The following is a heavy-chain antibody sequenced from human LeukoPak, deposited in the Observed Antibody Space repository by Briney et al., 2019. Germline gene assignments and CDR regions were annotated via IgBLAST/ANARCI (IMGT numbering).Heavy chain of an antibody. CDR3: AKDLGYGDVDY. CDR1: GFTFSGYW. V-gene: IGHV3-23*01. D-gene: IGHD4/OR15-4a*01. J-gene: IGHJ4*02. Sequence: GGSLRLSCAASGFTFSGYWMHWVRQAPGKGLEWVSAISGSGGSTYYADSVKGRFTISRDNSKNTLYLQMNSLRAEDTAVYYCAKDLGYGDVDYWGQGTLVTVSS. CDR2: ISGSGGST.